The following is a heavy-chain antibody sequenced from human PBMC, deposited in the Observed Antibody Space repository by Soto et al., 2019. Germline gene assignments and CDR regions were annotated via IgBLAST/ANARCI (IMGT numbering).Heavy chain of an antibody. D-gene: IGHD3-16*02. Sequence: EVQLVESGGGLVQPGRSLRLSCTASGFTFGDYAMSLFRQAPGKGLEWVGFIRSKAYGGTTEYAASVKGRFTISRDDSKSIAYLQMNSLKTEDTAVYYCTSGGPWGSRSLYAFDIWGQGTMVTVSS. CDR3: TSGGPWGSRSLYAFDI. CDR1: GFTFGDYA. CDR2: IRSKAYGGTT. J-gene: IGHJ3*02. V-gene: IGHV3-49*03.